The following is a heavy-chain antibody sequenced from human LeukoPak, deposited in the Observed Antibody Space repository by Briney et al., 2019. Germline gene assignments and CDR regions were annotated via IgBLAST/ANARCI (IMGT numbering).Heavy chain of an antibody. CDR2: ISGNAGNT. J-gene: IGHJ4*02. CDR3: ARRAATGSFYY. V-gene: IGHV3-23*01. Sequence: GGSLRLSCAASGFTFSSYVMRWVRQVPGKGLEWVSSISGNAGNTAYADSVKGRFTISRDNSKNTLCLQMNSLRAEDTAVYYCARRAATGSFYYWGQGTLVNGSS. D-gene: IGHD1-1*01. CDR1: GFTFSSYV.